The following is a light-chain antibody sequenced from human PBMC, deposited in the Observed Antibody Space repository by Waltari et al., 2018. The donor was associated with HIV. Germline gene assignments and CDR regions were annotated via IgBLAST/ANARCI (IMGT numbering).Light chain of an antibody. Sequence: QSALTQPASVSGSPGQSIPISCAGPSSDAGGYNSVAWFQQHPGRSPQLMIYEVSNRPSGVSTRFSGSKSGNTASLTISGLQAEDEADYYCSSYTSSSTLVVFGGGTKLTVL. V-gene: IGLV2-14*01. CDR2: EVS. CDR1: SSDAGGYNS. J-gene: IGLJ2*01. CDR3: SSYTSSSTLVV.